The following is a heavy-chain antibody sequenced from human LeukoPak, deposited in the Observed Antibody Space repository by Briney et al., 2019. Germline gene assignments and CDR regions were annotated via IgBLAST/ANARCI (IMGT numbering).Heavy chain of an antibody. V-gene: IGHV3-74*01. Sequence: GGSLRLSCAASGFTFTTYDMHWVRQGPGTGLVWVSLITADGRSTTYADSVKGRFTISRDNAKNTLYLQMHSLRAEDTAVYYCARDHYHSIDYWGQGTLVTVSS. CDR2: ITADGRST. CDR3: ARDHYHSIDY. J-gene: IGHJ4*02. CDR1: GFTFTTYD. D-gene: IGHD3-16*01.